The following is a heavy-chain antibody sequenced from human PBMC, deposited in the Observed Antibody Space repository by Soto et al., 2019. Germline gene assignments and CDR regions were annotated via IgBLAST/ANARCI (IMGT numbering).Heavy chain of an antibody. CDR2: IDPSDSQT. V-gene: IGHV5-10-1*01. CDR1: GYSFAGYW. Sequence: PGESLKISCKGSGYSFAGYWITWVRQKPGKGLEWMGRIDPSDSQTYYSPSFRGHVTISATKSITTVFLQWSSLRASDTPMYYCARRIYDSDTGPNFQYYFDSWGQGTPVTVSS. J-gene: IGHJ4*02. CDR3: ARRIYDSDTGPNFQYYFDS. D-gene: IGHD3-22*01.